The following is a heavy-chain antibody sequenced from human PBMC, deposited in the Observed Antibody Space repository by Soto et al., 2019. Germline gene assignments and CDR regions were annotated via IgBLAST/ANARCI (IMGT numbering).Heavy chain of an antibody. CDR3: AHRGGGIVDWYFDL. J-gene: IGHJ2*01. CDR1: GFSLGTYGVG. Sequence: QITLNESGPTLVKPTQTLTLTCTFSGFSLGTYGVGVGWIRQPPGKALEWLALIYWDDDKRYSPSLKSRLTITKDTSERQVFLTLTNMDPVDTATYYCAHRGGGIVDWYFDLWGRGTPVIVSS. D-gene: IGHD1-26*01. CDR2: IYWDDDK. V-gene: IGHV2-5*02.